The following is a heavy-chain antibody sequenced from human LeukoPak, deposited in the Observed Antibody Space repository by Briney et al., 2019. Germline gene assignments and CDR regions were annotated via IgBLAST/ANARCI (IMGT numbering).Heavy chain of an antibody. CDR1: GGSISDYY. V-gene: IGHV4-4*07. Sequence: SETLSLTCTVSGGSISDYYWIWIRRPAGKGLEWIGRIYSSGTTNYNPSLKSRVTMSVDTSKNQFSLKLSSVTAADTAVYYCAREGIFGVVTKWGQGTLVTVSS. J-gene: IGHJ4*02. D-gene: IGHD3-3*01. CDR3: AREGIFGVVTK. CDR2: IYSSGTT.